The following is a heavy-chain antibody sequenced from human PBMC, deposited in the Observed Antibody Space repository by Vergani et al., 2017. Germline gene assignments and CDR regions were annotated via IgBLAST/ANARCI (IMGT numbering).Heavy chain of an antibody. CDR3: ARLPDPLMRYCSSTSCYDIDY. D-gene: IGHD2-2*01. CDR1: GGTFSSYA. Sequence: QVQLVQSGAEVKKPGSSVKVSCKASGGTFSSYAISWVRQAPGQGLEWMGRIIPILGTANYAQKFQGRVTITADESTSTAYMELSSLRSEETAVYYCARLPDPLMRYCSSTSCYDIDYWGQGTLVTVSS. V-gene: IGHV1-69*11. J-gene: IGHJ4*02. CDR2: IIPILGTA.